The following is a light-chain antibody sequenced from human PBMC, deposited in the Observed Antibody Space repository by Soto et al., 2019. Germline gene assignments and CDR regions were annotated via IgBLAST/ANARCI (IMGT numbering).Light chain of an antibody. CDR1: QSINNC. J-gene: IGKJ1*01. V-gene: IGKV1-39*01. Sequence: DLQMTQSPSSLSASVGDRVTITCRASQSINNCLNWYQQKSGRAPKLLIYAASNLQSGVPSRFSGSGSGTEFTLTISSLQPEDFASYYCQQSYITPRTFGQGTKVEIK. CDR3: QQSYITPRT. CDR2: AAS.